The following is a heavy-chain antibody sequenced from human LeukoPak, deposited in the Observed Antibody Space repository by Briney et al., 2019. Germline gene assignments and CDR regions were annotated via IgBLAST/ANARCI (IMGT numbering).Heavy chain of an antibody. D-gene: IGHD6-19*01. J-gene: IGHJ4*02. CDR3: ANGKAVAGGVFEY. V-gene: IGHV3-23*01. CDR2: ISGSGGTT. Sequence: GGSLRLSCAASGFTFSSYAMSWVRKAPGKGLEWVSAISGSGGTTYFADSVKGRFTISRDNSKNTLYLHMNSLRAEDTAVYYCANGKAVAGGVFEYWGQGTLVTVSS. CDR1: GFTFSSYA.